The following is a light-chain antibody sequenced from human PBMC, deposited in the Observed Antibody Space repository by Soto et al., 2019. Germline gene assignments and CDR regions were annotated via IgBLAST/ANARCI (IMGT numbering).Light chain of an antibody. J-gene: IGKJ1*01. CDR3: QQYNSYSWT. Sequence: DIQMTQSPSTLSGSVGDRVTITCRASQSISRWVAWYQQKPGKAPKLLIYDASDLESGVPSRFSGSGSGTEFTLTISSLQPDDSATYYCQQYNSYSWTFGQGTKVEIK. V-gene: IGKV1-5*01. CDR2: DAS. CDR1: QSISRW.